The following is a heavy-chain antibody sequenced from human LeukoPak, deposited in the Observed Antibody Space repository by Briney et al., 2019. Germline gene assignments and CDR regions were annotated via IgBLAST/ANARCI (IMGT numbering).Heavy chain of an antibody. D-gene: IGHD2-2*01. CDR3: ARDQPYCSSTSCYGMDY. V-gene: IGHV3-48*03. CDR1: GFTFSSYE. CDR2: ISSSGSTI. Sequence: PGGSLRLSCAASGFTFSSYEMNWVRQAPGKGLEWVSYISSSGSTIYYADSVKGRFTISRDNAKNSLYLQMNSLRAEDTAVYYCARDQPYCSSTSCYGMDYWGQGTLVTVSS. J-gene: IGHJ4*02.